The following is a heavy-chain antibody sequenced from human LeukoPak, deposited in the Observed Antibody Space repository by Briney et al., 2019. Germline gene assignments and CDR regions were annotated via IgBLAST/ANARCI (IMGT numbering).Heavy chain of an antibody. CDR2: IIPILGIA. V-gene: IGHV1-69*04. CDR1: GGTFSSYA. CDR3: ARGGRKSRVVPAAHAYYMDV. D-gene: IGHD2-2*01. J-gene: IGHJ6*03. Sequence: SVKVSCKASGGTFSSYAISWVRQAPGQGLEWMGRIIPILGIANYAQKFQGRVTITAGKSTSTAYMELSSLRSEDTAVYYCARGGRKSRVVPAAHAYYMDVWGKGTTVTVSS.